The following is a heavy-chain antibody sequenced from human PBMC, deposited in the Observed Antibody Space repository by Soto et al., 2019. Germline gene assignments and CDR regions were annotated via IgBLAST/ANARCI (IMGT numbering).Heavy chain of an antibody. V-gene: IGHV4-31*03. CDR2: IYYSGST. CDR1: GGSISSGGYY. CDR3: ATQFIHSFGY. Sequence: SETLSLTCTVSGGSISSGGYYWSWIRQHPGKGLEWIGYIYYSGSTYYNPSLKSRVTISVDTSKNQFSLKLSSVTAADTAAYYCATQFIHSFGYGRQGSLVTVSS. D-gene: IGHD2-21*01. J-gene: IGHJ4*02.